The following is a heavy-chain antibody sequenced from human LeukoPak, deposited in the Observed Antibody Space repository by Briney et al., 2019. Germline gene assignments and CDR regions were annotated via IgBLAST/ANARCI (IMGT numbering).Heavy chain of an antibody. CDR3: ARGKEWEPIHYYYYMDV. V-gene: IGHV4-61*02. J-gene: IGHJ6*03. CDR2: IYTSGST. Sequence: SETLSLTCTVSGGSISSGSYYWSWIRQPAGKGLEWIGRIYTSGSTNYNPSLKSRVTISVDTSKNQFSLKLSSVTAADTAVYYCARGKEWEPIHYYYYMDVWGKGTTVTVS. D-gene: IGHD1-26*01. CDR1: GGSISSGSYY.